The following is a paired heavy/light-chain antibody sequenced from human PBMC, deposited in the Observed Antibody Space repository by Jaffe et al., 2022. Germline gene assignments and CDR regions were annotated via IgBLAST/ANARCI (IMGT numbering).Heavy chain of an antibody. Sequence: QVQLVQSGAEVKKPGASVRVSCKASGYTFTGYYLHWVRQAPGQGLEWMGWINPNSGGTNDVQRFQGRVTMTRDTSITTAYMELSRLRSDDTAVYYCARGSYYYDSGGYYNWYFDLWGRGTLVTVSS. D-gene: IGHD3-22*01. J-gene: IGHJ2*01. V-gene: IGHV1-2*02. CDR3: ARGSYYYDSGGYYNWYFDL. CDR2: INPNSGGT. CDR1: GYTFTGYY.
Light chain of an antibody. CDR3: QQYYSSPLT. CDR2: WAS. Sequence: DIVMTQSPDSLAVSLGERATINCKSSQSVLYSSNNKNYFAWYQQKPGQPPKLLIYWASTRESGVPDRFSGSGSGTDFTLTISSLQAEDVAVYYCQQYYSSPLTFGGGTKVEIK. J-gene: IGKJ4*01. CDR1: QSVLYSSNNKNY. V-gene: IGKV4-1*01.